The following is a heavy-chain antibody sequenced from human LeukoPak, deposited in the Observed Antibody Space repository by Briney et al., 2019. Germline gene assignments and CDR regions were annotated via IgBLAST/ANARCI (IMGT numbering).Heavy chain of an antibody. CDR3: AKFRGYSYGPIGY. CDR2: IKSKIDGGTT. CDR1: GFTFSHAW. Sequence: PGGSLRLSCAVSGFTFSHAWMSWVRQAPGKGLEWVGRIKSKIDGGTTDYGAPVKGRFTISRDDSKNTLYLQMNSLRAEDTAVYYCAKFRGYSYGPIGYWGQGTLVTVSS. J-gene: IGHJ4*02. D-gene: IGHD5-18*01. V-gene: IGHV3-15*01.